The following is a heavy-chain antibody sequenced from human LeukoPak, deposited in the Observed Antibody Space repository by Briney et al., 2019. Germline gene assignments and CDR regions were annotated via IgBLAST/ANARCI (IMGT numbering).Heavy chain of an antibody. CDR2: ISSSSSYI. Sequence: GGSLRLSCAASGFTFSSYSMNWVRQAPGKGLEWVSSISSSSSYIYYADSVKGRFTISRDNAKNSLYLQMNSLRAEDTAVYYCARELGNLKWLVDYWGQGTLVTVSS. J-gene: IGHJ4*02. V-gene: IGHV3-21*01. D-gene: IGHD6-19*01. CDR1: GFTFSSYS. CDR3: ARELGNLKWLVDY.